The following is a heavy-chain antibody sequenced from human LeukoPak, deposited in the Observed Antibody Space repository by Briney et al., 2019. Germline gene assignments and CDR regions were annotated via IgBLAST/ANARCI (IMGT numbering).Heavy chain of an antibody. CDR2: ISWNSGSI. V-gene: IGHV3-9*01. Sequence: GRSLRLSCAASGFTFDDYAMHWVRQAPGKGLEWVSGISWNSGSIVYADSVKGRFTISRDNAKNSLYLQMNSLRAEDTALYYCAKGRDKYQLLSKNWFDHWGQGTLVTVSS. CDR1: GFTFDDYA. J-gene: IGHJ5*02. CDR3: AKGRDKYQLLSKNWFDH. D-gene: IGHD2-2*01.